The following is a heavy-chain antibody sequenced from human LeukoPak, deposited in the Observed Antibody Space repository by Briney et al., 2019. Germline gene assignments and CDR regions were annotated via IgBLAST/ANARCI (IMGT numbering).Heavy chain of an antibody. J-gene: IGHJ4*02. Sequence: PSQTLSLTCTVSGVSISSGSYYWSWIRQPAGKGLEWIGRIYTSGSTNYNPSLKSRVTISVDTSKNQFSLKLSSVTAADTAVYYCARDPSRRNWGIAQWGQGTLVTVSS. CDR2: IYTSGST. V-gene: IGHV4-61*02. D-gene: IGHD7-27*01. CDR1: GVSISSGSYY. CDR3: ARDPSRRNWGIAQ.